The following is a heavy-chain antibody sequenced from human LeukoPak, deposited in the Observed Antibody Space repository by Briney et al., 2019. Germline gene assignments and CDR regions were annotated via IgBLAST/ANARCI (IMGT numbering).Heavy chain of an antibody. J-gene: IGHJ3*02. D-gene: IGHD2-8*02. Sequence: SETLSLTCTLSGGSISSYYWSWIRQPPGKGLEWIGYIYYSGSTNYNPSLKSRVTISVDTSKNQFSLKLSSVTAADTAVYYCARGYCTGGVCLDAFDIWGQGTMVTVSS. CDR2: IYYSGST. CDR1: GGSISSYY. V-gene: IGHV4-59*01. CDR3: ARGYCTGGVCLDAFDI.